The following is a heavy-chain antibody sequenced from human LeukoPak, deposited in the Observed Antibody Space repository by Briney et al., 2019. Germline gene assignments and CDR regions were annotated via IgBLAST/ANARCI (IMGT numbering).Heavy chain of an antibody. CDR3: ARDRVVPSYGMDV. CDR1: GFTFSSYA. CDR2: ISGSGGST. J-gene: IGHJ6*02. Sequence: PGGSLRLSCAASGFTFSSYAMSLVRQAPGKGLEWVSAISGSGGSTYYADSVKGRFTISRDNSKNTLYLQMNSLRAEDTAVYYCARDRVVPSYGMDVWGQGTTVTVSS. V-gene: IGHV3-23*01. D-gene: IGHD2-2*01.